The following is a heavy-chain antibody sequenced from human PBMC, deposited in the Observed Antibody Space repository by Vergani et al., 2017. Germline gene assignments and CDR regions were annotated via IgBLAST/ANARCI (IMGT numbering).Heavy chain of an antibody. J-gene: IGHJ4*02. CDR3: ARDKRGSGTDY. CDR2: IYSGGST. CDR1: GLTVSSNY. V-gene: IGHV3-66*02. Sequence: EVQLVESGGGLVQPGGSLRLSCAASGLTVSSNYMSWVRQAPGKGLEWVSVIYSGGSTYYADSVKGRFTISRDNSKNTLYLQMNSLRAEDTAVYYCARDKRGSGTDYWGQGTLVTVSS. D-gene: IGHD3-10*01.